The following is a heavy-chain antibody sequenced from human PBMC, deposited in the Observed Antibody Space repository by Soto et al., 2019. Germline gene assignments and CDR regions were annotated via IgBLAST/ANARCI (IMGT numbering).Heavy chain of an antibody. CDR3: ARGGKEQLVRVRNWFDP. CDR1: GGSFSAYY. Sequence: QVQLQEWGAGLLKPSETLSLTCAVYGGSFSAYYWSWIRQPPGKGLEWIGEINYSGGTNYNPSLKSRVTMSVDQSKNQVALKLGSATAADTAFYDCARGGKEQLVRVRNWFDPRGQGTRGTGAS. D-gene: IGHD6-13*01. V-gene: IGHV4-34*01. J-gene: IGHJ5*02. CDR2: INYSGGT.